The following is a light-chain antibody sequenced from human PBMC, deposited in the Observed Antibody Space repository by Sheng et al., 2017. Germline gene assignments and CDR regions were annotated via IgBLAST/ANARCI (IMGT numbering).Light chain of an antibody. Sequence: EIVLTQSPGTLSLSPGERATLSCRAGQSVSSSYLAWYQQKPGQAPRLLLYGASTRATGIPARFSGSGSGTEFTLTISSLEPEDFAVYYCQQRSNRRTFGQGTKVEIK. J-gene: IGKJ1*01. CDR2: GAS. V-gene: IGKV3D-20*02. CDR1: QSVSSSY. CDR3: QQRSNRRT.